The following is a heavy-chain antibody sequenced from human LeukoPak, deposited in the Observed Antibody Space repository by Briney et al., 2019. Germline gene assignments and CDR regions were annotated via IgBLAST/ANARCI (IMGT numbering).Heavy chain of an antibody. D-gene: IGHD3-16*02. CDR1: GFTFSGYS. CDR2: ISSSSSYI. Sequence: GGSLRLSCAASGFTFSGYSMNWVRQAPGKGLEWASSISSSSSYIYYADSVKGRFTISRDNAKNSLYLQMNSLRAEDTAVYYCASFASNLIGLDYWGQGTLVTVSS. CDR3: ASFASNLIGLDY. J-gene: IGHJ4*02. V-gene: IGHV3-21*01.